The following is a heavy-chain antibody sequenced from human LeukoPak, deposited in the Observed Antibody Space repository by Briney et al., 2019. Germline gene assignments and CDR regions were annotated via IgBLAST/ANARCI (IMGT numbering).Heavy chain of an antibody. D-gene: IGHD7-27*01. CDR3: ARDHKTGQINVGTTVGDAFDI. Sequence: SVKVSCTASGGTFSIYAISWVRQAPGQGLEWMGGIIPIFGTANYAQKFQGRVTITADESTSTAYMELSSLRSEDTAVYYCARDHKTGQINVGTTVGDAFDIWGQGTMVTVSS. V-gene: IGHV1-69*13. J-gene: IGHJ3*02. CDR2: IIPIFGTA. CDR1: GGTFSIYA.